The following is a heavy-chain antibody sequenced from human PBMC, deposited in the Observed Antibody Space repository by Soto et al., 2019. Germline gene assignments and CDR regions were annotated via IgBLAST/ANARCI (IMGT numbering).Heavy chain of an antibody. J-gene: IGHJ5*01. Sequence: VGSLRIPCTIFGFNIEDYGMSWVRQVPGKGLEWVSGIYWKGRNRHYADSVKGRSTITRDNAKNSLYLQLDSLRDEDTAVYYCARGLGVANNWFDSWGQGTLVTVSS. CDR1: GFNIEDYG. D-gene: IGHD2-21*01. CDR3: ARGLGVANNWFDS. CDR2: IYWKGRNR. V-gene: IGHV3-20*04.